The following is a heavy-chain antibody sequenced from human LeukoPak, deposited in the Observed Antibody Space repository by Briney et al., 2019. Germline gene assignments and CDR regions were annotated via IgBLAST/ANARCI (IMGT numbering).Heavy chain of an antibody. CDR3: AKGGTGTTGYGFDY. D-gene: IGHD1-14*01. J-gene: IGHJ4*02. V-gene: IGHV3-23*01. CDR1: GFTFSSYA. CDR2: ISGSAGST. Sequence: GGSLRLSCAASGFTFSSYAMAWVRQAPGKGPEWVSAISGSAGSTYYADSVKGRFTISRDKFKNTLYLQMNSLRAEDTATYFCAKGGTGTTGYGFDYWGQGTLVTVSS.